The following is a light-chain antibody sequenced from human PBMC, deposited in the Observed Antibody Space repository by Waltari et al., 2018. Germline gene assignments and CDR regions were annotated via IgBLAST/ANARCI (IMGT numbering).Light chain of an antibody. CDR1: SLIRYY. J-gene: IGLJ2*01. V-gene: IGLV3-19*01. CDR2: GPD. Sequence: SSDLTQDPSLSVASGQTVRITCQGDSLIRYYASWYQQRPGQAPILVLYGPDNRPSGIPDRFSGSTSGNTASLTITGAQAEDEADYYCHSRETFSTRLFGGGTRLTV. CDR3: HSRETFSTRL.